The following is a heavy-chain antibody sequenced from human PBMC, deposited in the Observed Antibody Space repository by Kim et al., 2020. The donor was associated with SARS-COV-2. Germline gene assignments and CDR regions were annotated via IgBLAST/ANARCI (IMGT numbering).Heavy chain of an antibody. V-gene: IGHV1-69*13. D-gene: IGHD3-22*01. Sequence: SVKVSCKASGGTFSSYAISWVRQAPGQGLEWMGGIIPIFGTANYAQKFQGRVTITADESTSTAYMELSSLRSEDTAVYYCARGGYYYDSSGYWIDYWGQGTLVTVSS. CDR2: IIPIFGTA. J-gene: IGHJ4*02. CDR3: ARGGYYYDSSGYWIDY. CDR1: GGTFSSYA.